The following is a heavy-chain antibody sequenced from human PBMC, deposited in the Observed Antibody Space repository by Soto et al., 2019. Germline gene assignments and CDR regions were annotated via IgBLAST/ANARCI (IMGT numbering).Heavy chain of an antibody. Sequence: GGSLRLSCAASGFTFRNSGMHWVRQAPGKGLEWVSFISFDGSDKYYADSVKGRFTISRDNSRNTLYLQMNSLRTEDSAVYYCARDHLYCFDYWGQGTLVTVSS. CDR1: GFTFRNSG. J-gene: IGHJ4*02. CDR3: ARDHLYCFDY. V-gene: IGHV3-30*03. CDR2: ISFDGSDK.